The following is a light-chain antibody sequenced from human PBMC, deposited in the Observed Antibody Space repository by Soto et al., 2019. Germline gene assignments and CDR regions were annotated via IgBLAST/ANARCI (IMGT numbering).Light chain of an antibody. CDR3: QSYDSSLSGSV. CDR1: SSNIGAGYD. CDR2: GNN. Sequence: QLVLTQPPSVSGAPGQRVTISCTGNSSNIGAGYDVHWYQQLPGTTPKLLIYGNNNRPSGVPDRFSGSKSGTSASLVIIGLQAEDEADYYCQSYDSSLSGSVFGGGTKLTVL. V-gene: IGLV1-40*01. J-gene: IGLJ3*02.